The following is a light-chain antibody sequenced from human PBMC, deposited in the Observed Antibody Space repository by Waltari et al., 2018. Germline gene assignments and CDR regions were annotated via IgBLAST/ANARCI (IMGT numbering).Light chain of an antibody. Sequence: DIVMTQSPDSLAVSLGERVTINCKSSLSVFYSSNNKNYLAWYQQKPGQPPKLLIYWASTRGSGVPDRFSGSGSGTDFTLTISSLQAEDVAVYYCQQYYNTPLTFGGGTKVEIK. V-gene: IGKV4-1*01. CDR1: LSVFYSSNNKNY. CDR2: WAS. J-gene: IGKJ4*01. CDR3: QQYYNTPLT.